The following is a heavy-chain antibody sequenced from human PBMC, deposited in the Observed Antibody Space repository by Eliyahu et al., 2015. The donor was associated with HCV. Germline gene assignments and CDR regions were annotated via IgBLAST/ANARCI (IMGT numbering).Heavy chain of an antibody. V-gene: IGHV4-59*01. Sequence: QVQLQESGPGLVKPSETLSLTCTVSGASISRYYWSWIRQPPGKGLEWIGYIYHSGSSNYNPPLKSRVTISLDTSKNQFSLNLNSVTAADTAVYYCARLGGWLYPDYWGQGTLVSVSS. CDR3: ARLGGWLYPDY. J-gene: IGHJ4*02. CDR1: GASISRYY. D-gene: IGHD6-19*01. CDR2: IYHSGSS.